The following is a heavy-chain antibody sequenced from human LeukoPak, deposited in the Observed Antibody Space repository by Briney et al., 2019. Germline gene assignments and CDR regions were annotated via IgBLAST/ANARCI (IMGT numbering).Heavy chain of an antibody. V-gene: IGHV3-21*01. D-gene: IGHD1-20*01. CDR2: ISSSSSYI. J-gene: IGHJ4*02. CDR3: ARGGYNWNDVGYFDY. CDR1: GFTFSSYS. Sequence: PGGSLRLSCAASGFTFSSYSMNWVRQAPGKGLEWVSSISSSSSYIYYADSVKGRFTISRDNSKNTLYLQMNSLRAEDTAVYYCARGGYNWNDVGYFDYWGQGTLVTVSS.